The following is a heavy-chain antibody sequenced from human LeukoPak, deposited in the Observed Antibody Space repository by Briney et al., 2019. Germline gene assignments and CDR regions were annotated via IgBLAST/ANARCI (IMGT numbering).Heavy chain of an antibody. D-gene: IGHD3-3*01. J-gene: IGHJ4*02. Sequence: GRSLRLSCAASGFTFSNYGMHWVRQAPGKGLEWVAVIWYDGSNKYYGDSVKGRFTISRDNSKNTLYLQMNSLRAEDTAVYYCARDYGYDGDYWGQGTLVTVSS. V-gene: IGHV3-33*01. CDR2: IWYDGSNK. CDR1: GFTFSNYG. CDR3: ARDYGYDGDY.